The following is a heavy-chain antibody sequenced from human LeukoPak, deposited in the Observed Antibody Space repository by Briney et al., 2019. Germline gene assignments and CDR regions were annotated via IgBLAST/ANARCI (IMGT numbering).Heavy chain of an antibody. D-gene: IGHD5-24*01. CDR1: GGSISSSSYY. V-gene: IGHV4-39*01. J-gene: IGHJ3*02. CDR2: IYYSGST. CDR3: ASITPESDAFDI. Sequence: SETLSLTCTVSGGSISSSSYYWGWIRQPPGKGLEWIGSIYYSGSTYYNPSLKSRVTISVDTSKNQFSLKLGSVTAADTAVYYCASITPESDAFDIWGQGTMVTVSS.